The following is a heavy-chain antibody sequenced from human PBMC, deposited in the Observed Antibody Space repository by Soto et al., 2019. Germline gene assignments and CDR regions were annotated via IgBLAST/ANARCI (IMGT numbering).Heavy chain of an antibody. V-gene: IGHV1-46*01. CDR1: AFRFTNYY. CDR3: AREAKGRGSGPRDFYHGMDV. Sequence: QMQLVQSGAVVMRPGASVNVSCKASAFRFTNYYMHWVRQAPGQGLEWMGIINPSGGTTNFAQMFQDRVTMTRDTSTSTVYMELSSLRSEDTAVYYCAREAKGRGSGPRDFYHGMDVWGQGTTVTVSS. J-gene: IGHJ6*02. CDR2: INPSGGTT. D-gene: IGHD3-16*01.